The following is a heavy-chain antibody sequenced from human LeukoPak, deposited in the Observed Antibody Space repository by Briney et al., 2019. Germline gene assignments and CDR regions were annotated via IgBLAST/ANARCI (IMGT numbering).Heavy chain of an antibody. Sequence: GGSLRLSCAASGFTFSSYEMNWVRQAPGKGLEWISYISASGTITHYADSVEGRFTISRDNAKNSLYLQMNSLRAEDTAVYYCAKVGGPYGDYGRIYWYFDLWGRGTLVTVSS. CDR2: ISASGTIT. V-gene: IGHV3-48*03. J-gene: IGHJ2*01. CDR1: GFTFSSYE. CDR3: AKVGGPYGDYGRIYWYFDL. D-gene: IGHD4-17*01.